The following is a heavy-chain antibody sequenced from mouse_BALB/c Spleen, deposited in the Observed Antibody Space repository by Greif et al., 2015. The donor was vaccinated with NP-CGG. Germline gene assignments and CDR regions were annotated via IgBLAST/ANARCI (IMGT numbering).Heavy chain of an antibody. V-gene: IGHV7-3*02. Sequence: EVHLVESGGGLVQPGGSLRLSCATSGFTFTDYYMSWVRQPPGKALEWLGFIRNKADDYTTEYSASVKGRFTISRDNSQGVLYRQRGALGAEGSGGGCCAGGWLDYGDLCAMGGWGQG. CDR3: AGGWLDYGDLCAMGG. D-gene: IGHD2-4*01. CDR1: GFTFTDYY. CDR2: IRNKADDYTT. J-gene: IGHJ4*01.